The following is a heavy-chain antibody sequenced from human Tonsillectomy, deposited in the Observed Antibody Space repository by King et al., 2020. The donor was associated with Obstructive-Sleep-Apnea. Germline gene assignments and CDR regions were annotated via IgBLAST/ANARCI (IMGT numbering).Heavy chain of an antibody. D-gene: IGHD3-16*01. V-gene: IGHV3-15*01. CDR1: GFAFRNTW. CDR2: IKSKTDGGTS. CDR3: STRWGV. J-gene: IGHJ6*02. Sequence: VQLVESGGGLVKPGGSLRLSCAASGFAFRNTWMSWVRQAPGKGLEWVGQIKSKTDGGTSDYAAPPEGRFAISRDDSRNTLYLQMNSLKSEDTAVYYFSTRWGVWGQGTTVTVSS.